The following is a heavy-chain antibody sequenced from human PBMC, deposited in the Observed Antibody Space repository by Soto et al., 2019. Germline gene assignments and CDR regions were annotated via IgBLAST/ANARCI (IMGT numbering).Heavy chain of an antibody. V-gene: IGHV4-39*01. Sequence: QLQLQESGPGLVKPSETLSLTCTVSGGSISSSSYYWGWIRQPPGKGLEWIGSIYYSGSTYYNPSLKSRVTISVDTSKNQFSLKLSSVTAADTAVYYCARLVGKAGEYYDYVWGSYRYKGSPFIDYWGQGTLVTVSS. J-gene: IGHJ4*02. CDR2: IYYSGST. CDR1: GGSISSSSYY. D-gene: IGHD3-16*02. CDR3: ARLVGKAGEYYDYVWGSYRYKGSPFIDY.